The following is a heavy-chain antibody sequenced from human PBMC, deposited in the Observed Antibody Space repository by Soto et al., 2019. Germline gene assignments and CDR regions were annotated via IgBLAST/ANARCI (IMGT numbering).Heavy chain of an antibody. V-gene: IGHV1-3*01. CDR3: ARGKGMEENYYYYGMDI. Sequence: QVQVVQSGAEVKKPGASVKVSCKASGYTFSTYAIHWVRQAPGQSLEWMGWLNGGTGQTRYSQRFQDRVTIIRDTSASTAYMEVSSLRPEDTAVYYCARGKGMEENYYYYGMDIWGQGTTVTVSS. D-gene: IGHD1-1*01. CDR1: GYTFSTYA. J-gene: IGHJ6*02. CDR2: LNGGTGQT.